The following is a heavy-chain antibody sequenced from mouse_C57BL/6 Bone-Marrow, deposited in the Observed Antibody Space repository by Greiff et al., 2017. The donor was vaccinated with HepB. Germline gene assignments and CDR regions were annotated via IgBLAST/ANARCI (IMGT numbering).Heavy chain of an antibody. Sequence: VKLVESGAELVKPGASVKLSCKASGYTFTSYWMQWVKQRPGQGLEWIGEIDPSDSYTNYNQKFKGKATLTVDTSSSTAYMQLSSLTSEDSAVYYCARPYSYYAMDYWGQGTSVTVSS. CDR1: GYTFTSYW. J-gene: IGHJ4*01. CDR2: IDPSDSYT. V-gene: IGHV1-50*01. CDR3: ARPYSYYAMDY.